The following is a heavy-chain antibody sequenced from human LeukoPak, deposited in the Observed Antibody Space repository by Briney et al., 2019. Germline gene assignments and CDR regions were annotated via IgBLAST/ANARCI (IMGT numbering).Heavy chain of an antibody. CDR3: ARDNSVGETAWWFDP. CDR1: GYTFTSYY. Sequence: GASVKVSCKASGYTFTSYYMHWVQQAPGQGLEWMGIINPSGGSTSYAQKFQGRLTMTRDMFTSTDYMELTSLTSDDTAVYYCARDNSVGETAWWFDPWGQGTLVTVSS. J-gene: IGHJ5*02. D-gene: IGHD1-26*01. CDR2: INPSGGST. V-gene: IGHV1-46*01.